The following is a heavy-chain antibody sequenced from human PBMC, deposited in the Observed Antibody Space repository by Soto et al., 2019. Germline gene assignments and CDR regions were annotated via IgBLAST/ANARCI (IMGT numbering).Heavy chain of an antibody. CDR3: ARSVGGYDLDY. D-gene: IGHD5-12*01. CDR2: IIPILGIA. CDR1: GGTFSSYT. V-gene: IGHV1-69*02. Sequence: ASVKVSCKASGGTFSSYTISCLRQAPGQGLEWMGRIIPILGIANYAQKFQGRVTITADKSTSTAYMELSSLRSEDTAVYYCARSVGGYDLDYWGQGTLVTVSS. J-gene: IGHJ4*02.